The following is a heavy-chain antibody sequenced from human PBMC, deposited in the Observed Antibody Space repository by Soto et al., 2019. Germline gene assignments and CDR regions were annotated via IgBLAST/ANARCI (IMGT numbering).Heavy chain of an antibody. V-gene: IGHV4-31*03. CDR2: IYYSGST. Sequence: LSLTCTVSGGSIISGGYYWSWIRQHPGKGLEWIGYIYYSGSTYYNPSLKSRVTISVDTSKNQFSLKLSSVTAADTAVYYCARGIAAADGLDYWGQGTLVTVSS. CDR3: ARGIAAADGLDY. J-gene: IGHJ4*02. D-gene: IGHD6-13*01. CDR1: GGSIISGGYY.